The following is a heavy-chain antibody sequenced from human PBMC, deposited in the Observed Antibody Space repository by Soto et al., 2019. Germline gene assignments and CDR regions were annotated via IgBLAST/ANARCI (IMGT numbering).Heavy chain of an antibody. V-gene: IGHV4-31*03. CDR3: ARDRARGHWFDP. CDR1: GGSISSGGYY. D-gene: IGHD3-16*01. J-gene: IGHJ5*02. CDR2: IYYSGRT. Sequence: QVQLQESGPGLVKPSQTLSLTCTVSGGSISSGGYYWSWIRQHPGKGLEWIGYIYYSGRTYYNPSLKSRVTISVDTSKNQFSLKLSSVTAADTAVYYCARDRARGHWFDPWGQGTLVTVSS.